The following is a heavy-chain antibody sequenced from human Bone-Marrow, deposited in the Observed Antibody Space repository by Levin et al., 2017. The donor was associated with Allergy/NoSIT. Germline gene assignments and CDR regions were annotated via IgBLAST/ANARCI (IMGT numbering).Heavy chain of an antibody. D-gene: IGHD1-26*01. CDR3: ARDLPGSYYTFDI. J-gene: IGHJ3*02. CDR2: ISKTGNT. Sequence: SETLSLTCTVSGASISSHFWSWVRQPPGKGLEWIGYISKTGNTNSNPSLKSRVTISADTSKNQFSLTLSSVTDSDTALYYCARDLPGSYYTFDIWGQGTMVTVSS. V-gene: IGHV4-59*11. CDR1: GASISSHF.